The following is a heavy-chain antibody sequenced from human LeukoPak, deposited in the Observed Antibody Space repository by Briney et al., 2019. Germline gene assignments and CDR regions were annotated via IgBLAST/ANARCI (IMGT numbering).Heavy chain of an antibody. D-gene: IGHD1-26*01. V-gene: IGHV1-2*02. CDR3: ATATSGSYVAFDI. CDR1: GYTFTGYY. J-gene: IGHJ3*02. Sequence: ASVKVSCKASGYTFTGYYMHWVRQAPGQGLEWMGWINPNSGGTNYAQKFQGRVTMTRDTSISTAYMELSRLRSDDTAVYYCATATSGSYVAFDIWGQGTMVTVSS. CDR2: INPNSGGT.